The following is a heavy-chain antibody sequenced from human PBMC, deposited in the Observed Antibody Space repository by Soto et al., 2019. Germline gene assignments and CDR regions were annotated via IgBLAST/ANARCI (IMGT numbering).Heavy chain of an antibody. CDR1: GYTFTSYG. CDR2: ISAYNGNT. J-gene: IGHJ6*02. D-gene: IGHD3-10*01. Sequence: ASVKVSCKASGYTFTSYGISWVRQAPGQGLEWMGWISAYNGNTNYAQKLQGRVTMTTDTSTSTAYMELRSLRSDDTAVYYCARVSITMVRGVIITRHYHYYGMDVWGQGTTVTVSS. CDR3: ARVSITMVRGVIITRHYHYYGMDV. V-gene: IGHV1-18*01.